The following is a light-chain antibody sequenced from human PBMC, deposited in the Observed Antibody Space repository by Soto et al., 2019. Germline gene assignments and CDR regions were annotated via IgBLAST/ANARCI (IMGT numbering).Light chain of an antibody. Sequence: EIVLTQSPATLSLSPGDSATLSCTASQDIRIFLAWYQQKPGQAPRLLIYNASQRATGIPARFSGSGSGTDFTLTISRLEPEDFAVYYCQQYGSSGTFGQGTKVDIK. J-gene: IGKJ1*01. CDR1: QDIRIF. CDR3: QQYGSSGT. CDR2: NAS. V-gene: IGKV3-20*01.